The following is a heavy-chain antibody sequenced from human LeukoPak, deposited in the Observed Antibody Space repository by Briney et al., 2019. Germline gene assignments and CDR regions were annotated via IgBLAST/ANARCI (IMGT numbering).Heavy chain of an antibody. Sequence: ASVKVSCKASGYTFPSYDINWVRQATGQGLEWMGWMNPNSGNTGYAQKFQGRVTMTRNTSISTAYMELSSLRSEDTAVYYCARAGSGSYYSDYYYGMDVWGQGTTVTVSS. J-gene: IGHJ6*02. V-gene: IGHV1-8*01. CDR3: ARAGSGSYYSDYYYGMDV. CDR2: MNPNSGNT. CDR1: GYTFPSYD. D-gene: IGHD3-10*01.